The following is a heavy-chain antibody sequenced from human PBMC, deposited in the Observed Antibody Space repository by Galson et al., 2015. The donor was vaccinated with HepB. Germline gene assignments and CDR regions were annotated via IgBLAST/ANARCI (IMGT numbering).Heavy chain of an antibody. D-gene: IGHD3-16*01. J-gene: IGHJ3*02. CDR3: ARSNWGDAFDI. V-gene: IGHV3-74*01. CDR2: INSDGSST. Sequence: SLRLSCAASGFTFSSYWMHWVRQAPGKGLVWVSHINSDGSSTSYADSVKGRITISRDNAKNTLYLQMNSLRAEDTAVYYCARSNWGDAFDIWGQGTMVTVSS. CDR1: GFTFSSYW.